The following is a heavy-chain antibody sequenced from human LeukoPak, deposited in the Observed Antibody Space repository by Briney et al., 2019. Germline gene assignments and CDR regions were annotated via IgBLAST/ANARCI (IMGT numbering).Heavy chain of an antibody. CDR3: TRGQIAVRGISFDY. V-gene: IGHV4-59*01. J-gene: IGHJ4*02. Sequence: SETLSLTCTVPGGSISSYYWTWIRQPPGKGLEWIGYIYYSGSTKYNPSLKSRVTISVDTSRNQFSLKLSSVTAADTAVYYCTRGQIAVRGISFDYWGQGTLVTVSS. CDR1: GGSISSYY. CDR2: IYYSGST. D-gene: IGHD2-15*01.